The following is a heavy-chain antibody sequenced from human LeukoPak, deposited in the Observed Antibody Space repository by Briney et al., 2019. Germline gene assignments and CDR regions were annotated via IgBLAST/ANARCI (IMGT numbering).Heavy chain of an antibody. CDR3: ARRDSSSWYNWFDP. CDR1: GYTFTGYY. Sequence: ASVTVSCKASGYTFTGYYMHWVRQAPGQGLEWMGWINPNSGGTNYAQKFQGRVTMTRDTSISTAYMELSRLRSDDTAVYYCARRDSSSWYNWFDPWGQGTLVTVSS. J-gene: IGHJ5*02. CDR2: INPNSGGT. V-gene: IGHV1-2*02. D-gene: IGHD6-13*01.